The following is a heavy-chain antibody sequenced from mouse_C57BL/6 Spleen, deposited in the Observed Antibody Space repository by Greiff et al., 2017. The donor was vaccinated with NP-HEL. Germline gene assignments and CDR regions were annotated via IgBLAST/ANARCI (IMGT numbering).Heavy chain of an antibody. CDR3: ERESGYDGYYDDYFDY. CDR1: GFTFSSYA. D-gene: IGHD2-3*01. J-gene: IGHJ2*01. Sequence: EVKLVESGGGLVKPGGSLKLSCAASGFTFSSYAMSWVRQTPEKRLEWVATISDGGSYTYYPDNVKGRFTISRDNAKNNLYLQMSHLKSEDTAMYYCERESGYDGYYDDYFDYWGQGTTLTVSS. CDR2: ISDGGSYT. V-gene: IGHV5-4*01.